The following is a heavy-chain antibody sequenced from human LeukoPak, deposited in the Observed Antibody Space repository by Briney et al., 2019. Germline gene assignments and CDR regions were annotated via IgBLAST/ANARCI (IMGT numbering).Heavy chain of an antibody. CDR1: GFTFSDYY. J-gene: IGHJ3*01. V-gene: IGHV3-11*04. CDR2: ISSSGSTI. CDR3: ARGDCSSATCYTKDAVDV. Sequence: GGSLRLSCAASGFTFSDYYMSWIRQAPGKELERVSYISSSGSTIYYADSVKGRFTISRDNAKNSLYLQMNSLRAEDTAVYYCARGDCSSATCYTKDAVDVWGQGTMVTVSS. D-gene: IGHD2-2*01.